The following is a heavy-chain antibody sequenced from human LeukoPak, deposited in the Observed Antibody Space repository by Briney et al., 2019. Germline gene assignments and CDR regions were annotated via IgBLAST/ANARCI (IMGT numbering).Heavy chain of an antibody. D-gene: IGHD2-2*01. CDR3: AGVLSGVVVPPTRGDYFDS. CDR1: SGSFSGYY. V-gene: IGHV4-34*01. J-gene: IGHJ4*02. Sequence: PSETLSLTRAVYSGSFSGYYWSWIRQPPGKGLEWLGEINHSESTNYNPSLKSRVTISVDTSKNQFSLKLTSVTAADTAVYYCAGVLSGVVVPPTRGDYFDSWGQGTVVTVSS. CDR2: INHSEST.